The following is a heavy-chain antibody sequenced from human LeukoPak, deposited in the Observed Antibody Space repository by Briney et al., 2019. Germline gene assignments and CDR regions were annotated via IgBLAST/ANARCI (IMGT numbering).Heavy chain of an antibody. V-gene: IGHV1-18*01. Sequence: ASVKVSCKASGYTFTSYGISWVRQAPGQGLEWMGWISANNGNTNYAQKLQGRVTMTTDTSTSTAYMELRRLRSDGTAVYYCARVGRTVTTRNWYFELWGRGTLVTVSS. CDR1: GYTFTSYG. CDR3: ARVGRTVTTRNWYFEL. J-gene: IGHJ2*01. CDR2: ISANNGNT. D-gene: IGHD4-11*01.